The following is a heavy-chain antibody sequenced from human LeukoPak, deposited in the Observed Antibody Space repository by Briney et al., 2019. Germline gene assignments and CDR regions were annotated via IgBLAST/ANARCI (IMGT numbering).Heavy chain of an antibody. CDR1: GFAFSSYE. CDR2: ISSSGSTI. CDR3: AGGSGEQWLVRLDY. D-gene: IGHD6-19*01. J-gene: IGHJ4*02. V-gene: IGHV3-48*03. Sequence: GGSLRLSCAASGFAFSSYEMNWVRQAPGKGLEWVSYISSSGSTIYYADSVKGRFTISRDNAKNSLYLQMNSLRAEDTAVYYCAGGSGEQWLVRLDYWGQGTLVTVSS.